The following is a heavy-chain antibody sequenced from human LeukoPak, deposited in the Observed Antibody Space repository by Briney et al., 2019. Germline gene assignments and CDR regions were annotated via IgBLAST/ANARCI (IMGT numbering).Heavy chain of an antibody. V-gene: IGHV4-59*01. D-gene: IGHD3-16*01. Sequence: SETLSHTCTLSGGSISSYYWRWIRQPPGKGLKWIGYIYYSGSTNYNPSLKSRVTISVDTSKNQFSLMLSSVTAADTAVYYCASMEESSGYFDYWGQGTLVTVSS. CDR2: IYYSGST. CDR1: GGSISSYY. J-gene: IGHJ4*02. CDR3: ASMEESSGYFDY.